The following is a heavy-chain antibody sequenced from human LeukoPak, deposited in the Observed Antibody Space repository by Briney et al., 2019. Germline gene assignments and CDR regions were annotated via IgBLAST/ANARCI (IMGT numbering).Heavy chain of an antibody. V-gene: IGHV3-23*01. CDR1: GFSFSSYD. J-gene: IGHJ4*02. Sequence: GGSLRLSCETSGFSFSSYDVNWVRQAPGKGLGWVSVYRGSSGSTYYADSVKGRLTISTDDSKNTLYLHMRSLRAEDTAIYYCARGDGYGDFEDWGQGTPVTVSS. CDR2: YRGSSGST. D-gene: IGHD3-10*01. CDR3: ARGDGYGDFED.